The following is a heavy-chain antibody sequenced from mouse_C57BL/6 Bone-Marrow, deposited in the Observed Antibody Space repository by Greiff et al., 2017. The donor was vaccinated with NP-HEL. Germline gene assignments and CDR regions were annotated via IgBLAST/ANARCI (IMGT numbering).Heavy chain of an antibody. CDR2: LDPENGDT. D-gene: IGHD1-1*01. CDR1: GFNIKDDY. V-gene: IGHV14-4*01. CDR3: TPFITTVVAFDY. Sequence: VQLQQSGAELVRPGASVKLSCTASGFNIKDDYMHWVKQRTEQGLEWIGWLDPENGDTEYASKFQGKATITADTSSNTAYLQLSSLSSEDTAVYYCTPFITTVVAFDYWGQGTTLTVSS. J-gene: IGHJ2*01.